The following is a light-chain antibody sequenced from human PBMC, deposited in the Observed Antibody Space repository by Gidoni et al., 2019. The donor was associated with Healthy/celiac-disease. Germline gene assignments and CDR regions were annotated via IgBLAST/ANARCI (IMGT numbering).Light chain of an antibody. CDR2: AAS. V-gene: IGKV1-39*01. CDR3: QQSYSTPT. CDR1: QSISSY. J-gene: IGKJ1*01. Sequence: DIQMTQSPSSLSASVGDRVTITCRASQSISSYLHWYQQKPGKAPTLLIYAASSLQSGVPSRFSGSGSGTDFTLTISSLQPEDIATYYCQQSYSTPTFGQGTKVEIK.